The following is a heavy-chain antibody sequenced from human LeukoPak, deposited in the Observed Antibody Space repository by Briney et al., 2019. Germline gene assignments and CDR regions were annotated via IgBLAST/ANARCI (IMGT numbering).Heavy chain of an antibody. CDR1: GGTFSSYA. J-gene: IGHJ4*02. D-gene: IGHD7-27*01. CDR3: ARAHNWGEESYFDY. Sequence: GASVKVSCKASGGTFSSYAISWVRQAPGQGLEWIGGIIPIFGTANYAQKFQGRVTITADESTSTAYMELSSLRSEDTAVYYCARAHNWGEESYFDYWGQGTLVTVSS. V-gene: IGHV1-69*13. CDR2: IIPIFGTA.